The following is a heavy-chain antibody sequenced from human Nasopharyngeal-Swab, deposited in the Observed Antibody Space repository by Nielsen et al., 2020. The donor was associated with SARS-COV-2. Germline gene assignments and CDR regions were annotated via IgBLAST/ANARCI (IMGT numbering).Heavy chain of an antibody. V-gene: IGHV3-30*02. J-gene: IGHJ6*03. Sequence: AGSLRLSCTASGFTFSSYGMHWVRQAPGQGLEWVAFIRYDGFNQHYVDSVKGRFTISRDSFKNTLYLQLNSLRAEDTAVYYCAKDHKMDSGGGVGYMDVWGKGTTVTVSS. CDR3: AKDHKMDSGGGVGYMDV. CDR2: IRYDGFNQ. D-gene: IGHD6-19*01. CDR1: GFTFSSYG.